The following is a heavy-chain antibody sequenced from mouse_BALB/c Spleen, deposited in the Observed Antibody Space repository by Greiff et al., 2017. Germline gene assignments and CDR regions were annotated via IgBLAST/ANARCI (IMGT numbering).Heavy chain of an antibody. CDR2: IDPANGNT. CDR3: ARYGSSYSAMDY. Sequence: VQLQQSGAELVKPGASVKLSCTASGFNIKDTYMHWVKQRPEQGLEWIGRIDPANGNTKYDPKFQGKATITVDTSSNTAYLQLSSLTSEDAAVYYCARYGSSYSAMDYWGQGTSVTVSA. D-gene: IGHD1-1*01. V-gene: IGHV14-3*02. J-gene: IGHJ4*01. CDR1: GFNIKDTY.